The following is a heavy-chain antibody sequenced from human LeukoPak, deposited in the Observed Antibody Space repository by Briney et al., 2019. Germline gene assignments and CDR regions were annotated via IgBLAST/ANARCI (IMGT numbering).Heavy chain of an antibody. D-gene: IGHD1-26*01. CDR1: GFTFSSYA. CDR3: ARAEWELLDSAEDY. J-gene: IGHJ4*02. Sequence: GGSLRLSCAASGFTFSSYAMHWVRQAPGKGLEWVAVISYDGSNKYYADSVKGRFTISRDNSKNTLYLQMNSLRAEDTAVYYCARAEWELLDSAEDYWGQGTLVTVSS. CDR2: ISYDGSNK. V-gene: IGHV3-30*04.